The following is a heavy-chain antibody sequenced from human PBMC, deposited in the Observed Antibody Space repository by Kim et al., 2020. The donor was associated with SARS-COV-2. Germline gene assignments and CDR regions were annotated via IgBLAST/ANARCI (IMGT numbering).Heavy chain of an antibody. CDR3: ARYCNGGGSLDS. Sequence: SETLSLTCTVSGGSLNFFHWSWIRQPPGKGLEWIGNIYYSGSTTYNPSLKSRATISVDTSKNQFSLKLNSVTAADTAVYFCARYCNGGGSLDS. CDR2: IYYSGST. CDR1: GGSLNFFH. D-gene: IGHD2-8*02. J-gene: IGHJ5*01. V-gene: IGHV4-59*01.